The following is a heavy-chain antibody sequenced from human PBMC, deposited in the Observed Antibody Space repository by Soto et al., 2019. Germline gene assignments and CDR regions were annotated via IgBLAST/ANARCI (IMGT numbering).Heavy chain of an antibody. CDR2: IYNSGST. CDR3: AYGDSRGPFDS. Sequence: QVQLQESGPGLVRPSETLSLTCPVSGGSISSYYWSWIRQPPGKGLEWIGYIYNSGSTNYNPSLKSRVTISVDTSKNQFSLKLSSVTAADTAVYYCAYGDSRGPFDSWGQGTLVTVSS. J-gene: IGHJ4*02. D-gene: IGHD4-17*01. V-gene: IGHV4-59*01. CDR1: GGSISSYY.